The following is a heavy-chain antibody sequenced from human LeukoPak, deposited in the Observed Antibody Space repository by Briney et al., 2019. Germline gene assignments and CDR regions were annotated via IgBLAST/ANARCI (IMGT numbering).Heavy chain of an antibody. CDR1: GYTLTDLS. J-gene: IGHJ6*02. CDR2: FDPEDGET. Sequence: ASVKVSCKVFGYTLTDLSMHWVRQAPGRGLEWMGGFDPEDGETIYAQKFQVRVSMTEDTSTETAYMELSSLTSEDTAVYYCARDAPTTGPRPYYYYYYGMDVWGQGTTVTVSS. V-gene: IGHV1-24*01. D-gene: IGHD1-1*01. CDR3: ARDAPTTGPRPYYYYYYGMDV.